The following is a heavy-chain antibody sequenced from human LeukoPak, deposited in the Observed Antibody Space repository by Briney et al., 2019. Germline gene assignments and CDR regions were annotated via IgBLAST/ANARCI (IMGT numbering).Heavy chain of an antibody. J-gene: IGHJ5*02. V-gene: IGHV4-39*07. Sequence: SETLSLPCTVSGGSISSSSYYWGWIRPPPGKGLEWIGSIYYSGSTYYNPSLKSRVTISVDTSKNQFSLKLSSVTAADTAVYYCATLHVGYDYVWGSYRYPWGQGTLVTVSS. CDR1: GGSISSSSYY. CDR3: ATLHVGYDYVWGSYRYP. D-gene: IGHD3-16*02. CDR2: IYYSGST.